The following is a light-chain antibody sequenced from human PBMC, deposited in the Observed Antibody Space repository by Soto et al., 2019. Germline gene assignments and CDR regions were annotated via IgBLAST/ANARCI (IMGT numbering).Light chain of an antibody. CDR2: GAS. CDR1: QSVSSSY. J-gene: IGKJ5*01. V-gene: IGKV3-20*01. CDR3: QQYGSSPRIT. Sequence: EIVWTQSPGTLSLSPGERATLSCRASQSVSSSYLAWYQQKPGQAPRLLIYGASSRATGIPDRFSGSGSGTDFTLTISRLEPEDFAVYYCQQYGSSPRITFGQGTRLEIK.